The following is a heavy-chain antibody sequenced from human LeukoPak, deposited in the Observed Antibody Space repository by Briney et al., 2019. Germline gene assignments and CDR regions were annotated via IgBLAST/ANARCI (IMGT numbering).Heavy chain of an antibody. V-gene: IGHV3-23*01. D-gene: IGHD5-12*01. CDR3: TRMAYSGYDLCY. CDR1: GFTFSSYA. Sequence: GGSLRLSCAASGFTFSSYAMSWVRQAPGKGLEWVSAISGSGGSTYYADSVKGRFTISRDDSKNTAYLQMNSLKTEDTAVYYCTRMAYSGYDLCYWGQGTLVTVSS. CDR2: ISGSGGST. J-gene: IGHJ4*02.